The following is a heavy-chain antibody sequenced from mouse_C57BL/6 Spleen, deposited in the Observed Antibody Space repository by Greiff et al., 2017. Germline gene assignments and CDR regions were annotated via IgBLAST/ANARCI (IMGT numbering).Heavy chain of an antibody. Sequence: QVQLQQPGAELVKPGASVKLSCKASGYTFTSYWMHWVKQRPGQGLEWIGMIHPNSGSTNYNEKFKSKATLTVYKSSSTAYMQLSSLTSEDSAVYYGAWVYYGSSYGFDYWGQGTTLTVSS. CDR3: AWVYYGSSYGFDY. V-gene: IGHV1-64*01. D-gene: IGHD1-1*01. CDR2: IHPNSGST. J-gene: IGHJ2*01. CDR1: GYTFTSYW.